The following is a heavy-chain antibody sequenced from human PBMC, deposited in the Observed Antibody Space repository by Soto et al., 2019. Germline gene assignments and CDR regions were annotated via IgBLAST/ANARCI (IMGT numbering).Heavy chain of an antibody. J-gene: IGHJ4*02. Sequence: GRSQRLSYAASGFSLRNAGISWIRQNTGKGLEWVGRIKSKTDGGTTDYAAPVKGRFTISRDDSKNTLYLQMNSLKTEDTAVYYCTTDPRYYYNSSGYNVPFHFDYWGQGTLVTV. CDR2: IKSKTDGGTT. V-gene: IGHV3-15*01. CDR1: GFSLRNAG. CDR3: TTDPRYYYNSSGYNVPFHFDY. D-gene: IGHD3-22*01.